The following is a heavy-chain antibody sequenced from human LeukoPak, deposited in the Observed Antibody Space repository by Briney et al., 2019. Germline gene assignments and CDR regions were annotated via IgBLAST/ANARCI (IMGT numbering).Heavy chain of an antibody. CDR3: AKVRLRLGELSLYYFDY. Sequence: GGSLRLSCAASGFTFSTYWMNWYRQAPGKGLEWVGNINQDASEINYVDSVRGRFTISRDNAKNSLHLQMNSLRAEDTAVYYCAKVRLRLGELSLYYFDYWGQGTLVTVSS. J-gene: IGHJ4*02. CDR1: GFTFSTYW. V-gene: IGHV3-7*03. CDR2: INQDASEI. D-gene: IGHD3-16*02.